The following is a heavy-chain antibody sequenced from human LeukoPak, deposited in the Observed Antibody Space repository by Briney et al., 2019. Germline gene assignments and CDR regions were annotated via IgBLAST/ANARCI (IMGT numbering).Heavy chain of an antibody. D-gene: IGHD2-2*01. CDR3: ARDTRGSTSYRDAFDI. J-gene: IGHJ3*02. CDR2: IYTSGST. CDR1: GGSISSYY. Sequence: PSETLSLTCTVSGGSISSYYWSWIRQPAGKGLEWIGRIYTSGSTNYNPSLKSRVTMSVDTSKNQFSLKLSSVTAADTAVYYCARDTRGSTSYRDAFDIWGQGTMVTVSS. V-gene: IGHV4-4*07.